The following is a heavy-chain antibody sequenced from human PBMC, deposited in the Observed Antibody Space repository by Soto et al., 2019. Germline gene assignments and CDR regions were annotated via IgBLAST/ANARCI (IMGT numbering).Heavy chain of an antibody. CDR2: ISGSGGST. Sequence: QPGGSLRLSCAASGFTFSSYAMSWVRQAPGKGLEWVSAISGSGGSTYYADSVKGRFTISRDNSKNTLYLQMNSLRAEDTAVYYCANLLRAEPFIAATGSNWFDPWGQGTLVTVSS. D-gene: IGHD6-13*01. J-gene: IGHJ5*02. CDR1: GFTFSSYA. CDR3: ANLLRAEPFIAATGSNWFDP. V-gene: IGHV3-23*01.